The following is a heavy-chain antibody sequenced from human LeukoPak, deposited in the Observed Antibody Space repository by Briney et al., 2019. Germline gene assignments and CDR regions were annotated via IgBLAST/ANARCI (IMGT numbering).Heavy chain of an antibody. J-gene: IGHJ6*02. CDR2: IYCSGST. CDR1: GGSFSGYY. D-gene: IGHD3-3*01. CDR3: ARLYTDAYGSWSGYYTGLDYYGMDV. V-gene: IGHV4-59*08. Sequence: PSETLSLTRAVYGGSFSGYYWSWIRQPPGKGLEWIGYIYCSGSTNYNPSLKSRVTISVDTSKNQFSLKLSSVTAADTAVYYCARLYTDAYGSWSGYYTGLDYYGMDVWGQGTTLTVSS.